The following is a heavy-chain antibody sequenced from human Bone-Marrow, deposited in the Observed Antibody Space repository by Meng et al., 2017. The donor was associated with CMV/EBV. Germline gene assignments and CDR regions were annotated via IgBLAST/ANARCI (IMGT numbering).Heavy chain of an antibody. D-gene: IGHD2-8*01. Sequence: SARSIRRVTYYWRWIRQPPGKGLEWIGNIFYSGCTFYNPSLTSRVTISVDTSKNQFSLKLSSVTAADTALYYCARTKKALRTIFDYWGQGTLVTVSS. CDR2: IFYSGCT. V-gene: IGHV4-39*01. J-gene: IGHJ4*02. CDR3: ARTKKALRTIFDY. CDR1: ARSIRRVTYY.